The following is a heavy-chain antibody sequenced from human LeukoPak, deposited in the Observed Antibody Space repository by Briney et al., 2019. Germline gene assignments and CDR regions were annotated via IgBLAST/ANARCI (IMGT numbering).Heavy chain of an antibody. J-gene: IGHJ4*02. CDR2: ISWNSGSI. CDR1: GFTFDDYA. CDR3: AKETGYFDY. V-gene: IGHV3-9*01. Sequence: GRSLRLSCAASGFTFDDYAMHWVRQAPGKGLEWVSGISWNSGSIGYADSVKGRFTISRDNAKNSLYLQTNSLRAEDTALYYCAKETGYFDYWGQGTLVTVSS.